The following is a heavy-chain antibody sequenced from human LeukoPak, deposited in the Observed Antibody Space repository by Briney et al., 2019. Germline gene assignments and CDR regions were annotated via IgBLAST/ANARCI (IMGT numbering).Heavy chain of an antibody. D-gene: IGHD6-6*01. J-gene: IGHJ4*02. CDR1: GYTFTSYY. CDR2: INPSGGST. CDR3: ARKIAAPNKGFDY. Sequence: ASVKVSCKASGYTFTSYYLHWVRQAPGQGLEWMGIINPSGGSTNYAQKFQGRVTMTRDTSTSTLYMELSSLRPEDTAVYYCARKIAAPNKGFDYWGQGTLVTVSS. V-gene: IGHV1-46*01.